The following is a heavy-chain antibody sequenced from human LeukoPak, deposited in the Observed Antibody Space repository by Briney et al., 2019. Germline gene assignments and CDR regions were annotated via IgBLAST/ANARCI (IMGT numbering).Heavy chain of an antibody. CDR3: ARRSPGYSYGY. V-gene: IGHV4-39*02. CDR2: IYYSGNT. Sequence: SETLSLTWTVSSGSISSGNYYWGWIRQPPGKGLEWIGSIYYSGNTYFNPSLKSRVTISVDTSKNHFSLKLTSVTAADTAVYYCARRSPGYSYGYWGQGTLVTVSS. CDR1: SGSISSGNYY. J-gene: IGHJ4*02. D-gene: IGHD5-18*01.